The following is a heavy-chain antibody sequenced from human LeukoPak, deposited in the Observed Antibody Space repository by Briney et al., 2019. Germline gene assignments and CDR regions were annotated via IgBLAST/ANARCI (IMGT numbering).Heavy chain of an antibody. V-gene: IGHV1-2*04. Sequence: TSVKVSSKASGYILTAYYINSVGQSARQEVKGMRWINKKIGGTNQAQNFHGWVTMTRDKSISTAYMELSRLRSDDTAVYYFAGFWYGSEYFQHWGQGTLVTVSS. CDR1: GYILTAYY. J-gene: IGHJ1*01. CDR3: AGFWYGSEYFQH. D-gene: IGHD3-10*01. CDR2: INKKIGGT.